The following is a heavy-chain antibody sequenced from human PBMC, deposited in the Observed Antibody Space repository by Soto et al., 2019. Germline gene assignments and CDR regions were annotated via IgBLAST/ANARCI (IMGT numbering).Heavy chain of an antibody. CDR3: ARGKKWLPYWYFDL. CDR1: GGSFSGYY. V-gene: IGHV4-34*01. D-gene: IGHD5-12*01. CDR2: INHSGST. J-gene: IGHJ2*01. Sequence: QVQLQQWGAGLLKPSETLSLTCAVYGGSFSGYYWSWIRQPPGKGLEWIGEINHSGSTNYNPSLKSLFTISVDTSKDHFSLKLCSVTAAATAVYYWARGKKWLPYWYFDLWGRGTLVTVSS.